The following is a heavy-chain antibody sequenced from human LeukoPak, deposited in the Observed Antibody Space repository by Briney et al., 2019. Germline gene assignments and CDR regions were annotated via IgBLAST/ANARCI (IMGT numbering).Heavy chain of an antibody. CDR1: GYSFTSYW. CDR2: IYPGDSDT. Sequence: GESLKISCKGSGYSFTSYWIGWVRQMPGKGLEWMGIIYPGDSDTRYSPSFQGQVTISADKSISTTYLQWSSLTASDTAMYYCARHRPYSSGWRHFDYWGQGTLVTVSS. J-gene: IGHJ4*02. CDR3: ARHRPYSSGWRHFDY. D-gene: IGHD6-19*01. V-gene: IGHV5-51*01.